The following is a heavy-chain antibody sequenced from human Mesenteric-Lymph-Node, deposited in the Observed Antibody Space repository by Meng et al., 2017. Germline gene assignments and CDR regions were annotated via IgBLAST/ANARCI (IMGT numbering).Heavy chain of an antibody. CDR2: ISTSSTM. J-gene: IGHJ3*02. Sequence: GESLKISCAASGFTFTDCYMNCVRQAPGKGLEWASSISTSSTMDYADSLKGRFTFSRDNAENSLYLRMNSLRAEDMALYYCAKARGYSYGSDAFDIWGQGTMVTVSS. D-gene: IGHD5-18*01. CDR3: AKARGYSYGSDAFDI. CDR1: GFTFTDCY. V-gene: IGHV3-69-1*01.